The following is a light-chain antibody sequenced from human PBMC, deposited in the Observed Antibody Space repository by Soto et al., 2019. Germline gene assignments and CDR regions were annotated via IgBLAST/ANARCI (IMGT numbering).Light chain of an antibody. Sequence: DIQMTQSPSSLSASVGDRVTITFRASQSISNGLAWYQQKPGTAPKVLIYHASNLQSGVPSRFSGSGSGTEFTLTISSLQPDDFATYYCQQYNSLWTFGQGTKVDIK. J-gene: IGKJ1*01. CDR3: QQYNSLWT. CDR2: HAS. CDR1: QSISNG. V-gene: IGKV1-5*01.